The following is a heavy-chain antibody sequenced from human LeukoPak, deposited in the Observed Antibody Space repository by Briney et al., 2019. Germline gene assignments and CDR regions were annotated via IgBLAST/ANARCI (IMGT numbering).Heavy chain of an antibody. CDR1: GFTFSDYT. CDR3: ARGLHDRSWYGAH. V-gene: IGHV3-30*04. Sequence: GGSLRLSCAASGFTFSDYTMQWVRQAPGKGLEWVALLPPDGSYQYYADSLKGRFTISRDNFKNALYLQMNSLRLEDTAVYYCARGLHDRSWYGAHWGQGTLLSVAS. J-gene: IGHJ4*02. CDR2: LPPDGSYQ. D-gene: IGHD6-13*01.